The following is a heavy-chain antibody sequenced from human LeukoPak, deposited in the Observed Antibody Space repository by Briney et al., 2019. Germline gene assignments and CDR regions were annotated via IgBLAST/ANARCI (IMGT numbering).Heavy chain of an antibody. V-gene: IGHV4-4*08. J-gene: IGHJ3*02. CDR1: GGSISGFF. CDR2: THINGNI. Sequence: PSETLSLTCTVSGGSISGFFWSWLRQSPGKGLEWIGHTHINGNIRYNPSLNSRVTISLDTSKMQFSLKLDSATAADTAVYYCARHIGTGWYWAFDIWGQGTLVTVSS. CDR3: ARHIGTGWYWAFDI. D-gene: IGHD6-19*01.